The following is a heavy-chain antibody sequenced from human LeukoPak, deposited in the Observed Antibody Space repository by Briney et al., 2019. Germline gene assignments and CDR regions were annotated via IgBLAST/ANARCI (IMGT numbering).Heavy chain of an antibody. V-gene: IGHV4-34*01. J-gene: IGHJ4*02. CDR1: GGSFSDYY. CDR3: ASRGRAGDGETAADDY. Sequence: PSETLSLACAVYGGSFSDYYWNWIRQPPGKWLEWIGEINHSGSTKYNPSLKSRVTISVDTSKNQFSLKLSSVTAADTAVYYCASRGRAGDGETAADDYWGQGTLVTVSS. D-gene: IGHD3-16*01. CDR2: INHSGST.